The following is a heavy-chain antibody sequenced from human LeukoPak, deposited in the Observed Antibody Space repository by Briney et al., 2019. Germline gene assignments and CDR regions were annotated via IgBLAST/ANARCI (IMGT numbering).Heavy chain of an antibody. CDR3: ARATQYCSGGSCYDTWFDP. Sequence: TGGSLRLSCAASGFTFSSYSMNWVRQAPGKGLEWVSSISSSSSYIYYADSVKGRFTISRGNAKNSLYLHMNSLRAEDTAVYYCARATQYCSGGSCYDTWFDPWGQGTLVTVSS. CDR2: ISSSSSYI. V-gene: IGHV3-21*01. CDR1: GFTFSSYS. J-gene: IGHJ5*02. D-gene: IGHD2-15*01.